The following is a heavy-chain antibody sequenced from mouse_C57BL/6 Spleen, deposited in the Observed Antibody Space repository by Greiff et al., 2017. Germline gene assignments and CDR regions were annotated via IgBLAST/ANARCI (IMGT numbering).Heavy chain of an antibody. D-gene: IGHD4-1*01. V-gene: IGHV7-3*01. CDR1: GFTFTDYY. Sequence: DVQLVESGGGLVQPGGSLSLSCAASGFTFTDYYMSWVRQPPGKALEWLGFIRNKANGYTTEYSASVKGRFTISRYNSKSILYLQRNALGAEDSATYYGARYAGTLYYYAMDYWGQGTSVTVSS. CDR3: ARYAGTLYYYAMDY. CDR2: IRNKANGYTT. J-gene: IGHJ4*01.